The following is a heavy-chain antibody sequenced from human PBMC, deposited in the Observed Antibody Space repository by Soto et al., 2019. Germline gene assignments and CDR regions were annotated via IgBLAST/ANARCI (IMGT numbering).Heavy chain of an antibody. CDR3: ARSKALAGLQDDY. J-gene: IGHJ4*02. CDR1: GFTFSSYA. CDR2: ISYDGSNK. V-gene: IGHV3-30-3*01. Sequence: QVQLVESGGGVVQPGRSLRLSCAASGFTFSSYAMHWFRQAPGKGLEWVAVISYDGSNKYYADSVKGRFTISRDNSKNTLYLQMHSLRAEDTAVYYCARSKALAGLQDDYWGQGTLVTVSS. D-gene: IGHD6-19*01.